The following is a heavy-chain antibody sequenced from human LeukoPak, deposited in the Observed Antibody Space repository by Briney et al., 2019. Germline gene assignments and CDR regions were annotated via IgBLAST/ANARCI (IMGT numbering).Heavy chain of an antibody. CDR1: GFTFNTYA. D-gene: IGHD4-11*01. CDR2: ISYDGGKT. CDR3: ARVSYSNYALHYFYYYYMDV. Sequence: GGSLRLSCAASGFTFNTYAMHWVRQAPGKGLEWVAVISYDGGKTYYADSVKGRLTISRDNSKNTLYLQMNSLRPEDTAVYYCARVSYSNYALHYFYYYYMDVWGKGTTVTVSS. J-gene: IGHJ6*03. V-gene: IGHV3-30-3*01.